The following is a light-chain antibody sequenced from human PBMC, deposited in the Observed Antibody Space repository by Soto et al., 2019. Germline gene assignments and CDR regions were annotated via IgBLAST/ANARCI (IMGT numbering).Light chain of an antibody. J-gene: IGKJ1*01. V-gene: IGKV2-24*01. CDR3: VQFSNFPRT. CDR1: QSLVYSDGNTY. Sequence: DIVLTQTPLSSPVTLGQPASISCRSSQSLVYSDGNTYLSWLQQRPGQPPRLLIYQVSNRVSGVPDRVSGSGAGTDFTLKISRVEAEDVGVYYCVQFSNFPRTFGQGTKVEIK. CDR2: QVS.